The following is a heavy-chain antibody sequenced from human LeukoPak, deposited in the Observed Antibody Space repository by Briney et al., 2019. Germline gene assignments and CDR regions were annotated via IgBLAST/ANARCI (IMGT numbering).Heavy chain of an antibody. J-gene: IGHJ4*02. CDR1: GGSFSGYD. CDR3: ARGITYYYDSSGYYRLPYFDY. Sequence: SETLSLTCAVYGGSFSGYDWSWIRQPPGKGLEWIGEINHSGSTNYNPSLKSRVTISVDTSKNQFSLKLSSVTAADTAVYYCARGITYYYDSSGYYRLPYFDYWGQGTLVTVSS. V-gene: IGHV4-34*01. D-gene: IGHD3-22*01. CDR2: INHSGST.